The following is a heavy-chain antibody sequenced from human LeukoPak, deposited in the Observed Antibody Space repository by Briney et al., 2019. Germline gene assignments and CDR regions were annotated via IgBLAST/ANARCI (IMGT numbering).Heavy chain of an antibody. CDR3: ATHSIAAAGTFDY. D-gene: IGHD6-13*01. CDR1: GGSISSYY. V-gene: IGHV4-59*01. Sequence: SETLSLTCTVSGGSISSYYWSWIRQPPGKGLEWIGYIYYSGSTNYNPSLKSRVTISVDTSKNQFSLKLSSVTAADTAVYYCATHSIAAAGTFDYWGQGTLVTVSS. CDR2: IYYSGST. J-gene: IGHJ4*02.